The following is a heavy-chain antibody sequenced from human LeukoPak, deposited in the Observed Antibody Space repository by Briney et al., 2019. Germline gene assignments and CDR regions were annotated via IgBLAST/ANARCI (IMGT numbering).Heavy chain of an antibody. CDR3: AKAPGGIVGY. CDR1: GFTFSNSA. CDR2: ISGSGGST. D-gene: IGHD3-16*01. J-gene: IGHJ4*02. Sequence: GGSLTLSCAASGFTFSNSAMSWVRQAPGKGLEWVSAISGSGGSTYYADSMKGRFTISRENSKNTVYLQMNSLRADDTAVYYCAKAPGGIVGYWGQGTLVTVSS. V-gene: IGHV3-23*01.